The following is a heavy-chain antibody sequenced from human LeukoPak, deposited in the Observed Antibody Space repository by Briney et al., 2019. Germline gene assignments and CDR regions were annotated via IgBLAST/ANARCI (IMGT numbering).Heavy chain of an antibody. Sequence: PSVKVSCKASGGTFSKYALSWVRQAPGQGLEWMGAIIPFLDTSNYPPKFQDRVTITTDESTSTAYMDLSSLRSDDTAVYYCARAEAGNYDWPFDLWGQGTLVTVSS. J-gene: IGHJ5*02. CDR2: IIPFLDTS. V-gene: IGHV1-69*05. D-gene: IGHD5-12*01. CDR1: GGTFSKYA. CDR3: ARAEAGNYDWPFDL.